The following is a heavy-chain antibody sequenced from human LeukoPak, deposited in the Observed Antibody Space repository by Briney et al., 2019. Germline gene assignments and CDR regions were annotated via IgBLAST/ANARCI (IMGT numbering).Heavy chain of an antibody. J-gene: IGHJ4*02. V-gene: IGHV3-23*01. Sequence: GGSVRLSCAASGFTFSSYAMTWVRQAPGKGLEWVSAISGSGGSTYYADSVKGRFTISRDNSKNTLYLQMNSLRAEDTAVYYCYIPYYDTSAYKGYWGQGTLVTVSS. D-gene: IGHD3-22*01. CDR3: YIPYYDTSAYKGY. CDR1: GFTFSSYA. CDR2: ISGSGGST.